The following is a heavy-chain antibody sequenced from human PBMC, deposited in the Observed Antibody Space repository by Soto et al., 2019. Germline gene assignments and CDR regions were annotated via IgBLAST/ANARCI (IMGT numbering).Heavy chain of an antibody. J-gene: IGHJ4*02. CDR2: IYPGDSDT. D-gene: IGHD6-19*01. Sequence: PGESLKIPCKGSGYSFTSYWIGWVRQMPGKGLEWMGIIYPGDSDTRYSPSFQGQVTISADKSISTAYLQWSSLKASDTVMYYCARRPYSSGWFEYYFDYWGQGTLVTVSS. V-gene: IGHV5-51*01. CDR3: ARRPYSSGWFEYYFDY. CDR1: GYSFTSYW.